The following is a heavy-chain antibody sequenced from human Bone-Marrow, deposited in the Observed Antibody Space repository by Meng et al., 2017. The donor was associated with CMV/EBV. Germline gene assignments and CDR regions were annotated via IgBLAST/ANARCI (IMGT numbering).Heavy chain of an antibody. D-gene: IGHD5-12*01. CDR1: GFTFSSYW. V-gene: IGHV3-74*01. J-gene: IGHJ4*02. Sequence: SCAASGFTFSSYWMHWVRQAPGKGLVWVSRINNDGSTTIYADPVKGRFTISRDNARNTLYLQMNSLRAEDTAVYYCVRPRYTGNEHTYWGQGTLVTVSS. CDR3: VRPRYTGNEHTY. CDR2: INNDGSTT.